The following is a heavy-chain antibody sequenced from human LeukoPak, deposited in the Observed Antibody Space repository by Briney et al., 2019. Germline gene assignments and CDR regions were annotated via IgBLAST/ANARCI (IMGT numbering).Heavy chain of an antibody. J-gene: IGHJ6*03. Sequence: ASVKVSCKASGYTFTGYYMHWVRQAPGQGLEWMGWINPNSGGTNYAQKFQGRVTITADESTSTAYMELSSLRSEDTAVYYCATMGYCSSTSCANPLNYYYYYMDVWGKGTTVTISS. D-gene: IGHD2-2*01. CDR2: INPNSGGT. CDR3: ATMGYCSSTSCANPLNYYYYYMDV. CDR1: GYTFTGYY. V-gene: IGHV1-2*02.